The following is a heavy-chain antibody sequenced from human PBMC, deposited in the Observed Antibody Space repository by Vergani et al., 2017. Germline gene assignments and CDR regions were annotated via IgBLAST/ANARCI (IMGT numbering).Heavy chain of an antibody. CDR1: GDSISSSSAA. CDR3: TRHLSXLDQ. V-gene: IGHV6-1*01. J-gene: IGHJ4*02. CDR2: TYYRSKWYN. Sequence: QVLLQQSGPGLVKPSQTLSLTCAISGDSISSSSAAWYWIRQSPSRGLEWLGRTYYRSKWYNDYAVSVTSRITINPDTSKNQFSLHLKSVTPEDTAVYYCTRHLSXLDQWGQGTLVTVSS.